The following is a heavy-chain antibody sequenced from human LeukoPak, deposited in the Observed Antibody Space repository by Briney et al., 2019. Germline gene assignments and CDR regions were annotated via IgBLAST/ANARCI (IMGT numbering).Heavy chain of an antibody. Sequence: GESLKISCKGSGYSFSNHWIGWVRQMPGKGLEWMGIRYSGDSDTRYSPSFQGQVTISADKSISTAYLQWSSLKASDTAMYYCARPRRDGYNYDAFDIWGQGTMVTVSS. CDR2: RYSGDSDT. J-gene: IGHJ3*02. D-gene: IGHD5-24*01. CDR1: GYSFSNHW. V-gene: IGHV5-51*01. CDR3: ARPRRDGYNYDAFDI.